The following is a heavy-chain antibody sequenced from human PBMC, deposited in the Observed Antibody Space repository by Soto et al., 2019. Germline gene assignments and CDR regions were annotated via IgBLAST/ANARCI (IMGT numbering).Heavy chain of an antibody. Sequence: GGSLRLSCAASGFTFSSFGMHWVRQAPGKGLEWVAVIWYDGSNKYYADSVKGRFTISRDNSKNTLYLQMSSLRADDTAMYYCASRSPALDYWGQGILVTVSS. J-gene: IGHJ4*02. CDR1: GFTFSSFG. D-gene: IGHD2-2*01. CDR2: IWYDGSNK. V-gene: IGHV3-33*01. CDR3: ASRSPALDY.